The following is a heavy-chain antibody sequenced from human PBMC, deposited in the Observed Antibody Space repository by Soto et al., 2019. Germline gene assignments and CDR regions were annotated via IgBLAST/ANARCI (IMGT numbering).Heavy chain of an antibody. J-gene: IGHJ4*02. CDR1: GFTFSTYG. CDR3: AKLLSTTELGAFDH. V-gene: IGHV3-30*18. Sequence: QVLLVESGGGVVQPGRSLRLSCAASGFTFSTYGMHWVRQAPGKGLEWVANISYDGRNKFYADSVKGRFTISRDNSKNTLYLEVNSLRAEDTAVYYCAKLLSTTELGAFDHWGQGTLVSVSS. D-gene: IGHD3-16*01. CDR2: ISYDGRNK.